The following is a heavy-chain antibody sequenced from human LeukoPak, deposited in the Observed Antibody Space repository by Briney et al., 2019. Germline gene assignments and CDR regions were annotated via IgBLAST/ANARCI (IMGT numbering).Heavy chain of an antibody. CDR1: GGSFSGYY. CDR3: ARARIAAAVIGY. CDR2: INHSGST. Sequence: PSETLSLTCAVYGGSFSGYYWSWIRQPPGKGMEWIGEINHSGSTNYNPSLKSRVTISVDTSKNQFSLKLSSVTAADTAVYYCARARIAAAVIGYWGQGTLVTVSS. J-gene: IGHJ4*02. V-gene: IGHV4-34*01. D-gene: IGHD6-13*01.